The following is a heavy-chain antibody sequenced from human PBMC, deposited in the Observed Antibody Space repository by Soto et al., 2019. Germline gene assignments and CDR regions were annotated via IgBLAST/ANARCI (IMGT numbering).Heavy chain of an antibody. CDR3: ARESGAIFGVVIDAVDI. V-gene: IGHV3-7*01. CDR1: GFTFSSYW. Sequence: GGSLRLSCAASGFTFSSYWMSWVRQAPGKGLEWVANIKQDGSEKYYVDSVKGRFTISRDNAKNSLYLQMNSLRAEDTAVYYCARESGAIFGVVIDAVDIWGQGTMGTVSS. J-gene: IGHJ3*02. D-gene: IGHD3-3*01. CDR2: IKQDGSEK.